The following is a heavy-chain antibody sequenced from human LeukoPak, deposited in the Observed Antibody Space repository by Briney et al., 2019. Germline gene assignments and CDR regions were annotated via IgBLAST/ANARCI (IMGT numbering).Heavy chain of an antibody. CDR3: ARDQYSCSGGSCYSY. J-gene: IGHJ4*02. V-gene: IGHV3-53*01. CDR2: IYAGGNT. Sequence: GGSLRLSCAASGFTVSSYYMSLVRQAPAKGLEWVSVIYAGGNTYYAHSVKGRFTISRDNYKNTLYLQINSLRAEDTAVYYCARDQYSCSGGSCYSYWGQGTLVTVSS. CDR1: GFTVSSYY. D-gene: IGHD2-15*01.